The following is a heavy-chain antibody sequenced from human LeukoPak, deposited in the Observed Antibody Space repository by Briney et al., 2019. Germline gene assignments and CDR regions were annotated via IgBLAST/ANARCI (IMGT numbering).Heavy chain of an antibody. J-gene: IGHJ4*02. CDR2: ISSSSSYI. Sequence: PGRSLRLSCAASGFTFSSYSMNWVRQAPGKGLEWVSSISSSSSYIYYADSVKGRFTISRDNAKNSLYLQMNSLRAEDTAVYYCARLSIAAAGTFDYWGQGTLVTVSS. CDR3: ARLSIAAAGTFDY. V-gene: IGHV3-21*01. CDR1: GFTFSSYS. D-gene: IGHD6-13*01.